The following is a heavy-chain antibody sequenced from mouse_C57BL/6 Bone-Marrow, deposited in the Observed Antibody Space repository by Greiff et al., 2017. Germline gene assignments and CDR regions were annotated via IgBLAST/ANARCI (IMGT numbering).Heavy chain of an antibody. CDR1: GYAFSSYW. Sequence: QVQLQQSGAELVKPGASVKISCKASGYAFSSYWMNWVKQRPGKGLEWIGQIYPGDGDTNYNGKFKGKATLTADKSSSTAYMQLSSLTSEDSAVYFCARPDYSNSAWFAYWGQGTLVTVSA. V-gene: IGHV1-80*01. J-gene: IGHJ3*01. D-gene: IGHD2-5*01. CDR2: IYPGDGDT. CDR3: ARPDYSNSAWFAY.